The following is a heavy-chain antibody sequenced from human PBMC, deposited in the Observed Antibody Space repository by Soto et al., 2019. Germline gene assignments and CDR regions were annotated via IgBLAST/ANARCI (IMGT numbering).Heavy chain of an antibody. CDR1: GGSISSGGYS. CDR3: SRVPDR. CDR2: IYHSGST. D-gene: IGHD2-2*01. J-gene: IGHJ5*02. Sequence: QLQLQESGSGLVKPSQTLSLTCAVSGGSISSGGYSWSWIRQPPGKGLEWIGYIYHSGSTYYNPSLKSRVTKSVDRSTKQCSLKLSSVTTADAAVYYCSRVPDRWGQGTLVTVSS. V-gene: IGHV4-30-2*01.